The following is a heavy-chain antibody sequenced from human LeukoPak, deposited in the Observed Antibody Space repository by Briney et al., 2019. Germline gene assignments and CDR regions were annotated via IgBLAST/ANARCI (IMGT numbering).Heavy chain of an antibody. CDR2: IYTSGST. J-gene: IGHJ3*02. D-gene: IGHD3-22*01. CDR3: ARDTAYYDSSGYYYLDAFDI. V-gene: IGHV4-61*02. Sequence: SQTLSLTCTVSGGSISSGSYYWSWIRQPAGKGLEWIGRIYTSGSTNYNPSLKSRVTISVDTSKNQFSLKLSSVTAADTAVYYCARDTAYYDSSGYYYLDAFDIWGQGTMVTVSS. CDR1: GGSISSGSYY.